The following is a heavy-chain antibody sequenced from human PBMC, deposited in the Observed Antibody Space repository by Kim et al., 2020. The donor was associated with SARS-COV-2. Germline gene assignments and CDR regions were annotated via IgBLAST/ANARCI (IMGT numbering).Heavy chain of an antibody. J-gene: IGHJ4*02. CDR3: AKDYYDTSGYFYGFDY. Sequence: SVKGRFTISRDNSENTLYLQIDSLRAEDTAVYSCAKDYYDTSGYFYGFDYWGQGTLVTVSS. V-gene: IGHV3-23*01. D-gene: IGHD3-22*01.